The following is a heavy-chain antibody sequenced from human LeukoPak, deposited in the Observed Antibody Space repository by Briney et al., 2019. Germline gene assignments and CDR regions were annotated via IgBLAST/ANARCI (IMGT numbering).Heavy chain of an antibody. Sequence: GESLRLSCAASGFTFSNAWMSWVRQAPGKGLEWVGRIKSKTDGGTTDYAAPVKGRFTISRDDSKSTLYLQMNSLKTEDTAVYYCTTDPSPTAHDYWGQGTLVTVSS. V-gene: IGHV3-15*01. CDR3: TTDPSPTAHDY. D-gene: IGHD4-17*01. CDR2: IKSKTDGGTT. J-gene: IGHJ4*02. CDR1: GFTFSNAW.